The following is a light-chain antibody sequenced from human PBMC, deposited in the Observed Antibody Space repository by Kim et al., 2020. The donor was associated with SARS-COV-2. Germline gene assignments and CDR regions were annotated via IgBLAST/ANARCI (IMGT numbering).Light chain of an antibody. J-gene: IGKJ3*01. Sequence: PASISCRSSQSLVYSDGNTYLNWFHQRPGQSPRRLIYKVSTRDSGVPDRFSDSGSGTDFTLQISRVEAEDVGVYYCMQGTHWPFTFGPGTKVDIK. CDR2: KVS. CDR3: MQGTHWPFT. V-gene: IGKV2-30*01. CDR1: QSLVYSDGNTY.